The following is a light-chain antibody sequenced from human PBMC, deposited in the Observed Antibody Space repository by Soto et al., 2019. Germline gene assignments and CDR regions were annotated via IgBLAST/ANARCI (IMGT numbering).Light chain of an antibody. CDR1: QGISSW. CDR3: QQADSFPLT. J-gene: IGKJ4*01. CDR2: AAS. V-gene: IGKV1-12*01. Sequence: DVQMTQSPSSVSASVGYRFTITCRASQGISSWLAWYQQKPGKAPKLLIYAASSLQSGVPSRFRGIGSGTDVTLTINSLQPEDFETYYCQQADSFPLTCGGGTKVDIK.